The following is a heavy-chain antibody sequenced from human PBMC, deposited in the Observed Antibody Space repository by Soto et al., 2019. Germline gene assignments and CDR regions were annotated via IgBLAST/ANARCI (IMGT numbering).Heavy chain of an antibody. Sequence: HSETLSLTCTVSGGSISSGDYYWSWIRQPPGKGLEWIGYIYYSGSTYYNPSLKSRITISVDTSKNQFSLKLSSVTAADTAVYYCARAMGFGELLYRNWFDPWGQGTLVTVS. CDR2: IYYSGST. D-gene: IGHD3-10*01. CDR3: ARAMGFGELLYRNWFDP. J-gene: IGHJ5*02. CDR1: GGSISSGDYY. V-gene: IGHV4-30-4*01.